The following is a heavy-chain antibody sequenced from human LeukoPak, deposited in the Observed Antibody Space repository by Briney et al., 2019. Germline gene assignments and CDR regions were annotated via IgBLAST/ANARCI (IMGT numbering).Heavy chain of an antibody. Sequence: SVKVSCKASGYTFTSYGISWVRQAPGQGLEWRGGLIPIFGTANYAQKFQGRVTITADKSTSTAYMELSSLRSEDTAVYYCARDLNSYGSGGYHYWGQGTLVTVSS. CDR1: GYTFTSYG. CDR3: ARDLNSYGSGGYHY. J-gene: IGHJ4*02. D-gene: IGHD3-10*01. V-gene: IGHV1-69*06. CDR2: LIPIFGTA.